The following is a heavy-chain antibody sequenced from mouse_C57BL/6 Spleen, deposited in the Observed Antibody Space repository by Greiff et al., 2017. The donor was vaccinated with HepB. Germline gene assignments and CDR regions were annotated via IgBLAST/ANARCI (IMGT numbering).Heavy chain of an antibody. CDR3: ASPYGYDGAMDS. CDR2: INPNNGGT. CDR1: GYTFTDYY. Sequence: EVQLQQSGPELVKPGASVKISCKASGYTFTDYYMNWVKQSHGKSLEWIGDINPNNGGTSYNQKFKGKATLTVDKSSSTAYMELRSLTSEDSAVYYCASPYGYDGAMDSWGQGTSVTVSS. V-gene: IGHV1-26*01. D-gene: IGHD2-2*01. J-gene: IGHJ4*01.